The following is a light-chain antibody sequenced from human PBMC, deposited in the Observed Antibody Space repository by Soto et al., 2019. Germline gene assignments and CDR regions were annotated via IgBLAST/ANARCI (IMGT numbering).Light chain of an antibody. J-gene: IGKJ1*01. CDR1: QSISGY. CDR3: QQYNSYSWT. CDR2: DAS. Sequence: DIQMTQSPSTLSASVGDRVTITCRASQSISGYLAWYQQKTGKAPKLLIHDASSLEGGVPSRFRGSGSGTEFTLTISSPQPDDFATYYCQQYNSYSWTFGQGTKVEIK. V-gene: IGKV1-5*01.